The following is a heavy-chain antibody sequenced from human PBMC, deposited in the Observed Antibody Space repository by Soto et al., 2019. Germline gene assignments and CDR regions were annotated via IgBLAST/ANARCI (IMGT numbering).Heavy chain of an antibody. D-gene: IGHD3-10*01. CDR3: VRGRRRRGHPFDI. CDR1: GFSFSSSW. CDR2: ISFDGTAT. J-gene: IGHJ3*02. Sequence: EVQLVESGGGLVQPGGSLRLSCAASGFSFSSSWMHWVRQTPGKGLVWVSRISFDGTATTSADAVKGRFIISRYNAKNTLFLQMNNWSADDTAMYYCVRGRRRRGHPFDIWGQGTLVSVSS. V-gene: IGHV3-74*03.